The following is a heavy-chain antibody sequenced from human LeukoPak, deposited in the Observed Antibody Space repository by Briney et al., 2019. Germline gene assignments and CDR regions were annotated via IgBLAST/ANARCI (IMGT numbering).Heavy chain of an antibody. Sequence: SQTLSLACTVSGGPISSGDYYWSWIRQPPGKGLEWIGYIYYSGSTYYNPSLKSRVTISVDTSKNQFSLKLSSVTAADTAVYYCAREDIVATTYGYWGQGTLVTVSS. CDR3: AREDIVATTYGY. J-gene: IGHJ4*02. CDR1: GGPISSGDYY. D-gene: IGHD5-12*01. CDR2: IYYSGST. V-gene: IGHV4-30-4*08.